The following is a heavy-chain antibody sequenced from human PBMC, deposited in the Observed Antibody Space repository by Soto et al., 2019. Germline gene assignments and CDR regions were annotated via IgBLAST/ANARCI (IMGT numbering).Heavy chain of an antibody. CDR2: IILIPGTA. J-gene: IGHJ6*02. V-gene: IGHV1-69*01. D-gene: IGHD2-2*01. Sequence: QVQLVQSGAEVKKPGSSVKVSCTASGGTFGSYAISWVRQAPGQGLEWMGGIILIPGTANYAQKFQGRVTIAADESTSTAYMELSSLRSEDTAVYYCARSQGSSTSLEIYYYYYYGMDVWGQGTTVTVSS. CDR3: ARSQGSSTSLEIYYYYYYGMDV. CDR1: GGTFGSYA.